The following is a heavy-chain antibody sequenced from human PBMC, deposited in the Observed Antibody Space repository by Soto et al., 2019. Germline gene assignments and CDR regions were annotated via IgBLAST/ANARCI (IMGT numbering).Heavy chain of an antibody. J-gene: IGHJ4*02. Sequence: QLRLQESGPGLVKPSETLSLTCNVSGGSVSSSSYFWGWIRQPPGKGLEWIGNIDYSGSTYYNASPKSRITISVDTSKNQFSLKLSAVTAADSAVYYCARGIGYYFDYWGQGTLVTVSS. CDR3: ARGIGYYFDY. CDR1: GGSVSSSSYF. V-gene: IGHV4-39*01. CDR2: IDYSGST. D-gene: IGHD5-12*01.